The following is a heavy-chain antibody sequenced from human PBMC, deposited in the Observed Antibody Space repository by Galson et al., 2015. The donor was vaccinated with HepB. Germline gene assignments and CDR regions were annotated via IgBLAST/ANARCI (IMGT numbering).Heavy chain of an antibody. D-gene: IGHD3-10*01. V-gene: IGHV4-39*01. J-gene: IGHJ4*02. CDR3: ATNPFYYGSGSYYDY. CDR2: IYYSGST. Sequence: LSLTCTVSGGSISSRSYYWGWIRQPPGKGLEWIGSIYYSGSTYYNSSLKSRVTISVDTSKNQFSLKLSSVTAADTAVYYCATNPFYYGSGSYYDYWGQGTLVTVSS. CDR1: GGSISSRSYY.